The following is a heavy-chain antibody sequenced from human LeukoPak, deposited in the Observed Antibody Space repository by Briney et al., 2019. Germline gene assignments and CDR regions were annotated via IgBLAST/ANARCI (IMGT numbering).Heavy chain of an antibody. V-gene: IGHV1-2*02. Sequence: VASVKVSCKASGYTFTGYYMHWVRQAPGQGLEWMGWINPNSGGTNYAQKFQDRVTMTRDTSISTAYMELSRLRSDDTAVYYCARDQETIFGVAVLSLFDYWGQGTLVTVSS. CDR2: INPNSGGT. CDR1: GYTFTGYY. D-gene: IGHD3-3*01. J-gene: IGHJ4*02. CDR3: ARDQETIFGVAVLSLFDY.